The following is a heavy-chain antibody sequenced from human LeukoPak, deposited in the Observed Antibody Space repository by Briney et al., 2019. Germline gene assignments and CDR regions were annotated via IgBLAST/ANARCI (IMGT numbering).Heavy chain of an antibody. CDR1: GFTFSSYG. Sequence: PGRSLRLSCAASGFTFSSYGVHWVRQAPGKGLEWVAVIWYDGSNKYYAGSVKGRFTISRDNSKNTLYLQMNSLRAEDTAVYYCAKDPGQWLVLYYFDYWGQGTLVTVSS. CDR3: AKDPGQWLVLYYFDY. CDR2: IWYDGSNK. V-gene: IGHV3-33*06. D-gene: IGHD6-19*01. J-gene: IGHJ4*02.